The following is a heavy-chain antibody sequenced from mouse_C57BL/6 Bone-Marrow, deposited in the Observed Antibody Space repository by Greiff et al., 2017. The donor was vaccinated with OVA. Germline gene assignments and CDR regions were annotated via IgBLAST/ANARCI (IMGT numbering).Heavy chain of an antibody. V-gene: IGHV3-6*01. CDR2: ISYDGSN. J-gene: IGHJ1*03. Sequence: EVKLQESGPGLVKPSQSLSLTCSVTGYSITSGYYWNWIRQFPGNKLEWMGYISYDGSNNYNPSLKNRISITRDTSQNQFFLKLNSVTTEDTATYYCARGFIWGTGTTVTVSS. CDR3: ARGFI. CDR1: GYSITSGYY.